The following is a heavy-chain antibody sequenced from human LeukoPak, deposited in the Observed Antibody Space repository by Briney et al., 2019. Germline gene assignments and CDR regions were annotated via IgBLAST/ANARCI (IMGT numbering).Heavy chain of an antibody. CDR2: IYYSGST. D-gene: IGHD2-21*02. CDR1: GGSISSSSYY. CDR3: ARPAGRAYCGGDCVRHWFDP. Sequence: KPSETLSLTCTVSGGSISSSSYYWGWIRQPPRKGLEWIGSIYYSGSTYYNPSLKSRVTISVDTSKNQFSLKLSSVTAADTAVYYCARPAGRAYCGGDCVRHWFDPWGQGTLVTVSS. J-gene: IGHJ5*02. V-gene: IGHV4-39*01.